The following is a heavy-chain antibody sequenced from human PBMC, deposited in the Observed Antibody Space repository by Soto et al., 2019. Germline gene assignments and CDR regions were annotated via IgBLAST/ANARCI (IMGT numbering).Heavy chain of an antibody. CDR3: ARDRYYYDSSGYYTFDY. J-gene: IGHJ4*02. CDR1: GGSISSSNW. D-gene: IGHD3-22*01. V-gene: IGHV4-4*02. Sequence: PSETLSLTCAVSGGSISSSNWWSWVRQPPGKGLEWIGEIYHSGSTNYNPSLKSRVTISVDKSKNQFSLKLSSVTAADTAVYYCARDRYYYDSSGYYTFDYWGQGTLVTVSS. CDR2: IYHSGST.